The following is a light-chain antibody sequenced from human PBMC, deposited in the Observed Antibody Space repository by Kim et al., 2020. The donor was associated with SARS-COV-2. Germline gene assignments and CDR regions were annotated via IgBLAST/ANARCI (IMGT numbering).Light chain of an antibody. CDR2: DVS. CDR1: QSISSW. CDR3: QQYNSYPWT. Sequence: GDRVTITCRASQSISSWLAWYQQKPGKAPKFLIYDVSSLESGVPSRFSGSGSGTEFTLTISSLQPDDFATYYCQQYNSYPWTFGHGTKV. V-gene: IGKV1-5*01. J-gene: IGKJ1*01.